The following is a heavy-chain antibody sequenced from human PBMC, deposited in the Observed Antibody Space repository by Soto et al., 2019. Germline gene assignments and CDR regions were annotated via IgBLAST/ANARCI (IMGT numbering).Heavy chain of an antibody. CDR2: IWYDGSNK. CDR1: GFTFSSYG. CDR3: ARDQGYVFLRGTNWFDP. Sequence: QVQLVESGGGVVQPGRSLRLFCAASGFTFSSYGMHWVRQAPGKGLEWVAVIWYDGSNKYYADSVKGRFTISRDNSKNTLYLQMNSLRAEDTAVYYCARDQGYVFLRGTNWFDPWGQGTLVTVSS. J-gene: IGHJ5*02. V-gene: IGHV3-33*01. D-gene: IGHD5-12*01.